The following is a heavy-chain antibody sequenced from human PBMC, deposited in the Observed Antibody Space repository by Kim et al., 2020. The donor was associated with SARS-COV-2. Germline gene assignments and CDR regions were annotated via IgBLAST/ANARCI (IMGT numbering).Heavy chain of an antibody. V-gene: IGHV3-48*03. J-gene: IGHJ4*02. D-gene: IGHD6-19*01. CDR3: ARDRRVAVAGPYFDY. Sequence: ESVKGRFTIARDNAKNSLYLQMNSLRAEDTAVYYCARDRRVAVAGPYFDYWGQGTLVTVSS.